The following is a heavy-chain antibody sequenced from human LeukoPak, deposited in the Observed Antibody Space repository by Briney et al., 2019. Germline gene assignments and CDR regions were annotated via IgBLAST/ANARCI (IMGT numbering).Heavy chain of an antibody. CDR1: GFTFSSYW. CDR2: IKQDGSEK. J-gene: IGHJ3*02. CDR3: ARVDIVVVVAAMESSAFDI. Sequence: PGGSLRLSCAASGFTFSSYWMSWVRQAPGKGLEWVANIKQDGSEKYYVDSVKGRFTISRDNAKNSLYLQMNSMRAEDTAVYYCARVDIVVVVAAMESSAFDIWGQGTMVTVSS. V-gene: IGHV3-7*01. D-gene: IGHD2-15*01.